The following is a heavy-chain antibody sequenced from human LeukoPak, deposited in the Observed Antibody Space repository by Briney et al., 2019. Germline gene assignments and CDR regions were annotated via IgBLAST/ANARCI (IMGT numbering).Heavy chain of an antibody. CDR2: IYHGGSA. V-gene: IGHV4-30-2*01. CDR1: GDSISSGGYS. CDR3: ARYFSGGQFKWFDP. J-gene: IGHJ5*02. Sequence: SQTLSLTCAVSGDSISSGGYSWSWIRQPPGKGLEWIGYIYHGGSAYYDPSLKSRVSISVDKSKNQFSLELSSVTAADTAVYYCARYFSGGQFKWFDPWGQGTLVTVSS. D-gene: IGHD1-26*01.